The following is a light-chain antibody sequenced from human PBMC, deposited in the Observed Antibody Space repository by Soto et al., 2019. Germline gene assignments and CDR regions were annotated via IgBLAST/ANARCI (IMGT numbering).Light chain of an antibody. CDR2: GAS. Sequence: EIVLTQSPGTLSLSPGERATLYCRASQSVSSSYLAWYQQKPGQAPRLLIYGASSRATGIPDRFSGSGSGTDFTLTISRLEPEDFAVYYCQQYGSSPPITFGQGTKVDI. V-gene: IGKV3-20*01. CDR3: QQYGSSPPIT. CDR1: QSVSSSY. J-gene: IGKJ1*01.